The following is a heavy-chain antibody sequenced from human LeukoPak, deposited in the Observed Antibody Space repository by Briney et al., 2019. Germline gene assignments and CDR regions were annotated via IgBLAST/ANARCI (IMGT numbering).Heavy chain of an antibody. CDR3: ARDFTRFGDLYYYTYYMDV. CDR2: INPNSGGT. D-gene: IGHD3-10*02. Sequence: ASVKVSCKAPGYTFTGYYMHWVRQAPGQGLEWMGWINPNSGGTKYAQKFQGRVTMTRDTSLSTAYMELSRLRSDDTAVYYCARDFTRFGDLYYYTYYMDVWGKGTTVTVSS. J-gene: IGHJ6*03. CDR1: GYTFTGYY. V-gene: IGHV1-2*02.